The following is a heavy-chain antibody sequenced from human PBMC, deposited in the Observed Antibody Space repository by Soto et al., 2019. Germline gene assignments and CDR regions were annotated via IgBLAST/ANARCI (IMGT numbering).Heavy chain of an antibody. J-gene: IGHJ4*02. CDR2: MNPNTGNS. CDR3: ARRAETNGWNGFGADKYYFDF. V-gene: IGHV1-8*01. CDR1: GYTFTSYD. D-gene: IGHD1-1*01. Sequence: ASVKVSCKASGYTFTSYDIYWVRQATGQGLEWMGLMNPNTGNSGYARKFQGRVTVTSDTSINTVHMELSSLRSEDTAVYYCARRAETNGWNGFGADKYYFDFWGQGTLVTVSS.